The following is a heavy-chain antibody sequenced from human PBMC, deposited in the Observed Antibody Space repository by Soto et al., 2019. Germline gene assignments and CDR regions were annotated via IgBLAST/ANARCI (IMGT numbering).Heavy chain of an antibody. CDR2: IYYSGST. J-gene: IGHJ2*01. V-gene: IGHV4-31*03. CDR1: GGSISSGGYY. D-gene: IGHD3-16*02. CDR3: ARVVGPLRRNWYFDL. Sequence: QVQLQESGPGLVKPSQTLSLTCTVSGGSISSGGYYWSWIRQHPGKGLEWIGYIYYSGSTYSNPSLKSRVNISVDTSKNQFSLKLSSVTAADTAVYYCARVVGPLRRNWYFDLWGRGTLVTVSS.